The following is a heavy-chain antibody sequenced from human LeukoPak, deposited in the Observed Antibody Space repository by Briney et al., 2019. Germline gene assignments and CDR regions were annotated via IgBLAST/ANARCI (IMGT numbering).Heavy chain of an antibody. CDR1: GFSFNNILMS. D-gene: IGHD3-10*01. J-gene: IGHJ4*02. CDR3: ARIRGPVGSNWFRSTGYFDF. CDR2: IDLGGDT. V-gene: IGHV2-70*17. Sequence: SGPTLVNPTQTLTLTCTFSGFSFNNILMSVAWVRQPPGKALESLASIDLGGDTVYNADLKTRLAISKDSSNTQVVLTMTNMDPVDTATYYCARIRGPVGSNWFRSTGYFDFWGQGSLVTVSA.